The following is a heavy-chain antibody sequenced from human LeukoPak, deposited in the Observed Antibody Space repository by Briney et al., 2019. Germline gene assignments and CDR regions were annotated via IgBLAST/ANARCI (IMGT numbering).Heavy chain of an antibody. CDR1: GFTFSSYG. CDR2: ISYDGSNK. CDR3: AKAGGNSGFFFDY. J-gene: IGHJ4*02. Sequence: SLRLSCAASGFTFSSYGMHWVRQAPGKGLEWVAVISYDGSNKYYADSVKGRFTISRDNSKNTLYLQMNSLRAEDTAVYYCAKAGGNSGFFFDYWGQGTLVTVSS. V-gene: IGHV3-30*18. D-gene: IGHD4-23*01.